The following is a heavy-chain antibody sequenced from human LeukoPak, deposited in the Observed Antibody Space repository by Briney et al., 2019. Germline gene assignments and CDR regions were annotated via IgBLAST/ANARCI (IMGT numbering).Heavy chain of an antibody. V-gene: IGHV3-7*01. CDR3: ARLKDDVTKLDY. D-gene: IGHD2-8*01. CDR1: GFTFGRYW. J-gene: IGHJ4*02. CDR2: INQGGSRL. Sequence: PGGSLRLSCAGSGFTFGRYWRSWVRQAPGKGLEWVASINQGGSRLHYLDSVTGRFIISRDDAQNSLFLQMTRLRVDDTAVYYCARLKDDVTKLDYWGQGTLVSVSS.